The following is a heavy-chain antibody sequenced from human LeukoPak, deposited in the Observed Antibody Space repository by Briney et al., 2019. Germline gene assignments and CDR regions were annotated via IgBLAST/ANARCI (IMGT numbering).Heavy chain of an antibody. J-gene: IGHJ3*02. CDR3: ARVPVDYYASGTYSSDTLDI. Sequence: PSETLSLTCTVSGGSMSSYYWSWIRQPAGKGLEWIGRISTSGSTNYNPSLKSRVTISVDTSKNQFSLKLNSVTAADTAIYYCARVPVDYYASGTYSSDTLDIWGQGTMVTVSS. CDR2: ISTSGST. V-gene: IGHV4-4*07. CDR1: GGSMSSYY. D-gene: IGHD3-10*01.